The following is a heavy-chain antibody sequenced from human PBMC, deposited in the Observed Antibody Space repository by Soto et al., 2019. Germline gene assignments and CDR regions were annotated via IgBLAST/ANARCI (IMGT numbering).Heavy chain of an antibody. CDR3: ARLGWIAARPPYYGMDV. Sequence: SETLSLTCAVYGGSFSGYYWSWIRQPPGKGLEWIGEINHSGSTNYNPSLKSRATISVDTSKNQFSLKLSSVTAADTAVYYCARLGWIAARPPYYGMDVWGQGTTVTVSS. J-gene: IGHJ6*02. CDR1: GGSFSGYY. CDR2: INHSGST. V-gene: IGHV4-34*01. D-gene: IGHD6-6*01.